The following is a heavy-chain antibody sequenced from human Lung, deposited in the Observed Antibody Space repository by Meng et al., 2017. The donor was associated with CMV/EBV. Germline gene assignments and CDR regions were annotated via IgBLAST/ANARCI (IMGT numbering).Heavy chain of an antibody. Sequence: SVKVSXKASGGTFSSYAISWVRQAPGQGLEWMGGIIPIFGTANYARKFQGRVTITTDESTSTAYMELSSLRSEDTAVYYCATSTTGTTPYYYYYGMDVWGQGTTVTVSS. CDR2: IIPIFGTA. J-gene: IGHJ6*02. V-gene: IGHV1-69*05. D-gene: IGHD1-1*01. CDR1: GGTFSSYA. CDR3: ATSTTGTTPYYYYYGMDV.